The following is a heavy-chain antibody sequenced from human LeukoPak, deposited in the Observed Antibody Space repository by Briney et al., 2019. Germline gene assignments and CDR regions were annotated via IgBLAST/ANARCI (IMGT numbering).Heavy chain of an antibody. V-gene: IGHV3-11*01. CDR3: AKDFYDSEIN. CDR2: ISSSGSTI. Sequence: KPGGSLRLSCAASGFTFSDYYMSWIRQAPGKGLEWVSYISSSGSTIYYADSVKGRFTISRDNAKNSLYLQMNSLEAEDTAIYYXAKDFYDSEINWGQGTLVTVSS. D-gene: IGHD3-16*01. J-gene: IGHJ4*02. CDR1: GFTFSDYY.